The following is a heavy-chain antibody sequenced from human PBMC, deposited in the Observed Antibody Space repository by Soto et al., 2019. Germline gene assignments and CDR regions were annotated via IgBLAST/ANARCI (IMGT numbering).Heavy chain of an antibody. CDR2: ILNDGSNR. J-gene: IGHJ6*02. Sequence: QVQLVESGGGVVQPGRSLTLSCAASGFTFSNYGMHWVRQAPGKGLEWVAVILNDGSNRYHADSVKDRFTISRDNSKNTLYLQMNSRRAEDTAVYYCARDDEYSGNGMDVWSQGTTVTVS. V-gene: IGHV3-33*01. D-gene: IGHD3-10*01. CDR1: GFTFSNYG. CDR3: ARDDEYSGNGMDV.